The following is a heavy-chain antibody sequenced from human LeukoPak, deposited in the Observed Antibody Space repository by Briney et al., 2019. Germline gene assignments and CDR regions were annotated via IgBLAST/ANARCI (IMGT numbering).Heavy chain of an antibody. V-gene: IGHV4-4*07. Sequence: SETLSLTCTVSGGSISSYYWSWIRQPAGKGLEWIGRIYTSGGTNYNPSLKSRVTMSVDTSKNQFSLKLSSVTAADTAVYYCAKDTPLQAAGPLAAGDYWGQGTLVTVSS. CDR2: IYTSGGT. CDR1: GGSISSYY. J-gene: IGHJ4*02. D-gene: IGHD2-15*01. CDR3: AKDTPLQAAGPLAAGDY.